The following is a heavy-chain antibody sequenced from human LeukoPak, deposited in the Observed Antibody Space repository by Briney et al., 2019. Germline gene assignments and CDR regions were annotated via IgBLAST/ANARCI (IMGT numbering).Heavy chain of an antibody. J-gene: IGHJ4*02. V-gene: IGHV3-11*04. Sequence: GGSLRLSCAASGFTFSDYYVSWIRQAPGKGLEWVSYIRSGGSTIYYADSVKGRFTISRDNAKNSLFPQMNSLRAEDTAVYYCARDGGSGNYYVDYWGQGTLVTVSS. CDR2: IRSGGSTI. CDR1: GFTFSDYY. D-gene: IGHD1-26*01. CDR3: ARDGGSGNYYVDY.